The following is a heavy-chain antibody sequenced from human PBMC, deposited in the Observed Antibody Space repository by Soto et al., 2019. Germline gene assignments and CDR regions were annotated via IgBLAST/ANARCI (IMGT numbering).Heavy chain of an antibody. CDR2: MSHSGGT. V-gene: IGHV4-34*01. D-gene: IGHD1-1*01. CDR3: ARVERGTATTVVAAFDI. Sequence: QVQLQQWGAGLLKPSETLSLTCAVFGGSVNSGNYYWSWIRQPPGKGLEWIGEMSHSGGTHFNPSLKSRVTISMDTSTNQFSLKMRSVTAADTALYYCARVERGTATTVVAAFDIWGPGTMVTVSA. J-gene: IGHJ3*02. CDR1: GGSVNSGNYY.